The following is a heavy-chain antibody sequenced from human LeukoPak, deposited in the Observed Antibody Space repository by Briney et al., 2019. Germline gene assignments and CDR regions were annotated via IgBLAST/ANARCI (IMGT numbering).Heavy chain of an antibody. D-gene: IGHD4-23*01. J-gene: IGHJ4*02. CDR3: ARDGYSSNSIVY. CDR2: IKEDGGEK. V-gene: IGHV3-7*01. CDR1: GFAFSNYW. Sequence: GGSLRLSCAASGFAFSNYWMSWVRQAPEKGLEWVANIKEDGGEKQYMDSVKGRFTISRDNAKNSLFLEMNSLRAEDTAVYYCARDGYSSNSIVYWGQGTLVTVSS.